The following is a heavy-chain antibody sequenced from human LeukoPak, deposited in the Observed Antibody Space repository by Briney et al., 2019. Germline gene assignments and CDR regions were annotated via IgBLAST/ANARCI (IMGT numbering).Heavy chain of an antibody. D-gene: IGHD3-3*01. CDR2: IIPIFGTA. CDR3: ARGVGHPHRYVFWRGRNDAFDI. J-gene: IGHJ3*02. V-gene: IGHV1-69*13. Sequence: SVKVSCKASGYTFTGYYMHWVRQAPGQGLEWMGGIIPIFGTANYAQKFQGRVTITADESTSTAYMELSSLRSKDTAVYYCARGVGHPHRYVFWRGRNDAFDIWGQGKMVTVSS. CDR1: GYTFTGYY.